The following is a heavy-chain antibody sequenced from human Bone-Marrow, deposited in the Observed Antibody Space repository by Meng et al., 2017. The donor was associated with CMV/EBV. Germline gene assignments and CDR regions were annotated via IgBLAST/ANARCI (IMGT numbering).Heavy chain of an antibody. CDR3: TRAPYGGNSGLLSYYYYGMDV. J-gene: IGHJ6*02. CDR1: GGSVSTGSYY. CDR2: IYYNGNT. V-gene: IGHV4-61*01. Sequence: SETLSLTCSVSGGSVSTGSYYWNWIRQPPGQGLEWIGYIYYNGNTNYNPSLKSRVTISLDTSKNQFSLQLTSVTPENTAVYYCTRAPYGGNSGLLSYYYYGMDVWGQGTTVTVSS. D-gene: IGHD4-23*01.